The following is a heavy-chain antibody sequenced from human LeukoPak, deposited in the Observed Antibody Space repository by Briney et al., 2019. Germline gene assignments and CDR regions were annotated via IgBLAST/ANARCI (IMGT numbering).Heavy chain of an antibody. CDR2: IYSGGST. CDR3: ARDPLSGYFQH. CDR1: GFTVSSNY. Sequence: TGGSLRLSCAVSGFTVSSNYMSWVRQATGKGLQWVSVIYSGGSTYYADSVKGRFTISRDNSKNTLYLQMNSLRAEDTAVYYCARDPLSGYFQHWGQGTLVTVSS. J-gene: IGHJ1*01. D-gene: IGHD2-15*01. V-gene: IGHV3-53*01.